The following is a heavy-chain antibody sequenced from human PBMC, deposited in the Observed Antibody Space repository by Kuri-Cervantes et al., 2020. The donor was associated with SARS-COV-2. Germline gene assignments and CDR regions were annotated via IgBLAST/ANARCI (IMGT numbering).Heavy chain of an antibody. CDR2: IIPILGIA. D-gene: IGHD6-19*01. J-gene: IGHJ4*02. V-gene: IGHV1-69*02. CDR1: GYTFTSYY. Sequence: SVKVSCKASGYTFTSYYMHWVRQAPGQGLEWMGRIIPILGIANYAQKFQGRVTITADKSTSTAYMELSSLRPEDTAVYYCTRGEAVAGTGNSGYEGYFDYWGQGTLVTVSS. CDR3: TRGEAVAGTGNSGYEGYFDY.